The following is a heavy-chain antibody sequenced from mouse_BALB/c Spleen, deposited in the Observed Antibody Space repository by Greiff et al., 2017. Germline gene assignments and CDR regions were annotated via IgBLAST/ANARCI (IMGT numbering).Heavy chain of an antibody. J-gene: IGHJ2*01. CDR2: INPGSGGT. V-gene: IGHV1-54*01. CDR3: ARGRGFDY. CDR1: GCAFTNYL. Sequence: VQLQQSGAELVRPGTSVKVSCKASGCAFTNYLIEWVKQRPGQGLEWIGVINPGSGGTNYNEKFKGKATLTADKSSSTAYMQLSSLTSDDSAVYFCARGRGFDYWGQGTTLTVSS.